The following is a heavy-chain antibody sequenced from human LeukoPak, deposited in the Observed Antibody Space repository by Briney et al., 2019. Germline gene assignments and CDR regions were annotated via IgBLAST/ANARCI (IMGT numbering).Heavy chain of an antibody. D-gene: IGHD4-11*01. CDR1: GFTFTTYG. V-gene: IGHV3-33*01. Sequence: GGSLRLSCAASGFTFTTYGIHWVRQAPGKGLEWVTLIWHDGTRKYYADSVKGRFTISRDNSKSTVFLEMNGLRVEDTALYYCARDLNSNNSNPGWFDPWGQGTLVTVSS. CDR3: ARDLNSNNSNPGWFDP. J-gene: IGHJ5*02. CDR2: IWHDGTRK.